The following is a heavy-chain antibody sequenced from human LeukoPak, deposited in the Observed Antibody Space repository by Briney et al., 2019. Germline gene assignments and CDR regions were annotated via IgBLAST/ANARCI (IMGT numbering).Heavy chain of an antibody. CDR1: GGSINSYY. V-gene: IGHV4-59*01. Sequence: SETLSLTCSVSGGSINSYYWSWIRQSPGKGLEWIGYIHYSGSTNYNPSLKSRVTISVDTSKNQFSLKVSSVTAADTAVYYCARGRQRMVRGVIGSETNYYYSNYMDVWGKGTTVTISS. CDR3: ARGRQRMVRGVIGSETNYYYSNYMDV. CDR2: IHYSGST. J-gene: IGHJ6*03. D-gene: IGHD3-10*01.